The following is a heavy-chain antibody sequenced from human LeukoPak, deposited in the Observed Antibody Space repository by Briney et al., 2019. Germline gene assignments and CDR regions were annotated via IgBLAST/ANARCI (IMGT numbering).Heavy chain of an antibody. CDR3: ASRSEFDY. V-gene: IGHV3-21*01. CDR1: GFTCSRNS. Sequence: GGSLRLSCGVSGFTCSRNSMNWVRQAPGKGLEWVSSISSSSSYISYADSVKGRFTISRDNAKNSLYLQMNSLRAEDTAVYYCASRSEFDYWGQGTLVTVSS. D-gene: IGHD3-16*02. CDR2: ISSSSSYI. J-gene: IGHJ4*02.